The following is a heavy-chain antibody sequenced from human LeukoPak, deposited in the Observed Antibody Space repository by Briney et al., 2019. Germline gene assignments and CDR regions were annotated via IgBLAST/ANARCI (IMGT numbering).Heavy chain of an antibody. D-gene: IGHD3-16*01. Sequence: GGSLRLSCAASGFTFSNYGMSWVRQAPGKGLEWVSAISGSGTNTYYADSVKGRFTISRDNSKNTLYLQMNSLRAEDTAVYYCAKDRVGIGADYWGQGTLVTVSS. CDR3: AKDRVGIGADY. J-gene: IGHJ4*02. V-gene: IGHV3-23*01. CDR1: GFTFSNYG. CDR2: ISGSGTNT.